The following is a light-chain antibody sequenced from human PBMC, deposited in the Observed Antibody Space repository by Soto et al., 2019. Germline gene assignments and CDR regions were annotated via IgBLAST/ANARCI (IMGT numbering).Light chain of an antibody. CDR1: QSVSSY. CDR2: GAS. CDR3: QHYNNWPIT. V-gene: IGKV3-15*01. Sequence: EIVMTQSPATLSMFPGERATLSCRASQSVSSYLAWYQQKPGQAPRLLIYGASTRATGIPARFSGSGSGTEFTLTISSLQSEDFEVYYCQHYNNWPITFGQGTRLEI. J-gene: IGKJ5*01.